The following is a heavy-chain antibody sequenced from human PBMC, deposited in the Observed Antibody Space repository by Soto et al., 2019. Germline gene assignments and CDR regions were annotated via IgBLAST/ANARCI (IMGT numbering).Heavy chain of an antibody. CDR2: ISYDGSNK. D-gene: IGHD4-17*01. V-gene: IGHV3-30*18. CDR1: GFTFSSYG. CDR3: AKDRPTYGDYAFL. Sequence: GGALRLSCAASGFTFSSYGMHWVRQAPGKGLEWVAVISYDGSNKYYADSVKGRFTISRDNSKNTLYLQMNSLRAEDTAVYYCAKDRPTYGDYAFLWGQGTLVTVSS. J-gene: IGHJ4*02.